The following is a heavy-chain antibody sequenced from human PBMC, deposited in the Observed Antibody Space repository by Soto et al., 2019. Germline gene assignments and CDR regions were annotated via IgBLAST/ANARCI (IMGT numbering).Heavy chain of an antibody. Sequence: EVYLLESGGGLVQPGGSLRLSCVTSGFTFSTYTMSWVRRAPGKGLEWVSVISGTMGSVRDPYYADSVQGRFTISREDFRSTLELKMNSLRVEVTSIYYCPKARCTSSTLYAPHSWGEGILGTVSS. V-gene: IGHV3-23*01. J-gene: IGHJ4*02. CDR3: PKARCTSSTLYAPHS. CDR2: ISGTMGSVRDP. D-gene: IGHD2-8*01. CDR1: GFTFSTYT.